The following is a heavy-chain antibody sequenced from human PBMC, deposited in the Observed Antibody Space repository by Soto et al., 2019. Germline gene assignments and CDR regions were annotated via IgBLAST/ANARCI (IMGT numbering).Heavy chain of an antibody. CDR1: GGSISSGDYY. CDR2: IYYSGST. D-gene: IGHD3-3*01. V-gene: IGHV4-30-4*01. J-gene: IGHJ3*02. CDR3: ASTPTYYDFWSGHPDAFDI. Sequence: NPSETLSLTCTVSGGSISSGDYYWSWIRQPPGKGPEWIGYIYYSGSTYYNPSLKSRVTISVDTSKNQFSLKLSSVTAADTAVYYCASTPTYYDFWSGHPDAFDIWGQGTMVTVSS.